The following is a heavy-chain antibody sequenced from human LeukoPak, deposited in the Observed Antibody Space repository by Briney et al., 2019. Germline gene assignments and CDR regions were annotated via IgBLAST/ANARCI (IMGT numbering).Heavy chain of an antibody. D-gene: IGHD4-11*01. CDR2: IYYSGST. Sequence: SETLSLTCTVSGGSISSSSYYWGWIRQPPGKGLEWIGSIYYSGSTYYNPSLKSRVTISVDTSKNQFSLKLSSVTAADTAVYYCARDSVAGDYSKNFDYWGQGTLVTVSS. CDR3: ARDSVAGDYSKNFDY. V-gene: IGHV4-39*07. J-gene: IGHJ4*02. CDR1: GGSISSSSYY.